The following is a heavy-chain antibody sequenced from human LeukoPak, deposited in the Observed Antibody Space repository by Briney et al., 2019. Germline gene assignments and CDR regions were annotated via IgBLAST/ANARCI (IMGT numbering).Heavy chain of an antibody. CDR3: ARRWGSGYGWFDP. J-gene: IGHJ5*02. CDR2: ISPSGGST. V-gene: IGHV1-46*01. Sequence: ASVKVSCKAFGYTFTSNYMHWVRQAPGQGPEWMGVISPSGGSTTYAQKFQGRVTLTRDMSTSTDYLELSSLRSEDTAVYYCARRWGSGYGWFDPWGRGTLVTVSS. D-gene: IGHD3-10*01. CDR1: GYTFTSNY.